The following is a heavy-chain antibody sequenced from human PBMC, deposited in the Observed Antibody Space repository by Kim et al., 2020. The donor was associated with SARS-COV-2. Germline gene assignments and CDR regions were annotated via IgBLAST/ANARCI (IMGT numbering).Heavy chain of an antibody. V-gene: IGHV1-8*01. CDR3: ARDFFCSSTSCYEFDY. CDR1: RYTFTSYD. Sequence: ASVKVSCKASRYTFTSYDINWVRQATGQGLEWMGWMNPNSGNTGYAQKFQGRVTMTRNTSISTAYMELSSLRSEDTAVYYCARDFFCSSTSCYEFDYWGQGTLVTVSS. J-gene: IGHJ4*02. CDR2: MNPNSGNT. D-gene: IGHD2-2*01.